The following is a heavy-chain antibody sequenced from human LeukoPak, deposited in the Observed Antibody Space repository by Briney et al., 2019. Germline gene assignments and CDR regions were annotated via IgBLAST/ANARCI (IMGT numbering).Heavy chain of an antibody. CDR3: ARTLWFGELTLFDY. CDR2: ISSSSSTI. D-gene: IGHD3-10*01. J-gene: IGHJ4*02. CDR1: GFTFSSYS. V-gene: IGHV3-48*04. Sequence: GGSLRLSCAASGFTFSSYSMNWVRQAPGKGLEWVSYISSSSSTIYYADSVKGRFTISRDNAKNSLYLQMNSLRAEDTAVYYCARTLWFGELTLFDYWGQGTLVTVSS.